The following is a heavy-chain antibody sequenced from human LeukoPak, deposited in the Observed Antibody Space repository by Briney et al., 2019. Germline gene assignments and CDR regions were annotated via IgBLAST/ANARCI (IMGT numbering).Heavy chain of an antibody. V-gene: IGHV4-34*01. CDR1: GVSFSGYY. Sequence: SETLSLTCAVYGVSFSGYYWSWIRQPPGKGLEWIGEINHSGSTNYNPSLKSRVTISVDTSKNQFSLKLSSVTAADTAVYYCASGTVQLLFSDAFDIWGQGTMVTVSS. CDR2: INHSGST. J-gene: IGHJ3*02. D-gene: IGHD5-18*01. CDR3: ASGTVQLLFSDAFDI.